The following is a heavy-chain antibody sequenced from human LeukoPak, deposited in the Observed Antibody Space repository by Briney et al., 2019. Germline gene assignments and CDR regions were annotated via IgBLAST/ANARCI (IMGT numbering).Heavy chain of an antibody. CDR1: GGTFSSYA. CDR2: IIPILGIA. Sequence: ASVTVSCTASGGTFSSYAISWVRQAPGQGLEWMGRIIPILGIANYAQKFQGRVTITADKSTSTAYMELSSLRSEDTAVYYCARDFQQLADYWGQGTLVTVSS. CDR3: ARDFQQLADY. V-gene: IGHV1-69*04. D-gene: IGHD6-6*01. J-gene: IGHJ4*02.